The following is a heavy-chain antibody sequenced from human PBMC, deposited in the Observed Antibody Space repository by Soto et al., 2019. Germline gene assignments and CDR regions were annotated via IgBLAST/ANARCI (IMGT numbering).Heavy chain of an antibody. J-gene: IGHJ5*02. Sequence: SVKVSCQASGGTFSSYAISWVRQAPGQGFEWMGGIIPIFGTANYAQKFQGRVTITADESTSTAYMELSSLRSEDTAVYYCAGGGVAARTEGWFDPWGEGTLVTVS. V-gene: IGHV1-69*13. CDR1: GGTFSSYA. D-gene: IGHD6-6*01. CDR3: AGGGVAARTEGWFDP. CDR2: IIPIFGTA.